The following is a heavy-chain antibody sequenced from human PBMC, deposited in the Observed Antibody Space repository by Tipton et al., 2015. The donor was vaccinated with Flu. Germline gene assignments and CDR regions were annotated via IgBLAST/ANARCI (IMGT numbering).Heavy chain of an antibody. J-gene: IGHJ4*02. Sequence: SLRLPCAASGFTFGDYAMHWVRQAPGKGLQWVSGISWNSGAIGYADSVKGRFTISRDNAKNSLYLQMNSLRAEDTAFYYCAKDVGSGYNYGSIDYWGQGTPVTVSS. CDR2: ISWNSGAI. CDR3: AKDVGSGYNYGSIDY. V-gene: IGHV3-9*01. D-gene: IGHD5-18*01. CDR1: GFTFGDYA.